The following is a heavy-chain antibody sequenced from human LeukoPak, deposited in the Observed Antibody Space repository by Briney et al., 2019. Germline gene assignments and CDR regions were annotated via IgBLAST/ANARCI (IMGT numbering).Heavy chain of an antibody. V-gene: IGHV4-30-4*01. Sequence: SETLSLTCIVSGGSISSGDYYWSWIRQPPGKGLEWIGYIYYSGSTYYNPSLKSRVTISVDTSKNQFSLKLSSVTAADTAVYYCARGRVDTAMVYFDYWGQGTLVTVSS. CDR2: IYYSGST. CDR3: ARGRVDTAMVYFDY. CDR1: GGSISSGDYY. D-gene: IGHD5-18*01. J-gene: IGHJ4*02.